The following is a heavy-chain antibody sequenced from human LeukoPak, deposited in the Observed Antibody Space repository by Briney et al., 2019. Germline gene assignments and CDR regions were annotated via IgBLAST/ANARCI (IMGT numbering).Heavy chain of an antibody. V-gene: IGHV3-23*01. CDR3: AKDRLAWSSGFDY. CDR2: TSGSGGTT. D-gene: IGHD3-10*01. CDR1: GFTFNTYA. Sequence: PGGSLRLSCAASGFTFNTYAMSWVRQAPGKTLEWSSVTSGSGGTTYYADSVKGRFTISRDNSKNTLYLQMNSLRAEDTAVYYCAKDRLAWSSGFDYWGQGTLVTVSP. J-gene: IGHJ4*02.